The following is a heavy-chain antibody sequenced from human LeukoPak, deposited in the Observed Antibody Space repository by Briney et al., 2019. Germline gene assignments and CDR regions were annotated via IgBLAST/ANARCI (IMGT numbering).Heavy chain of an antibody. CDR2: IYYSGST. V-gene: IGHV4-59*01. Sequence: PSETLSLTCTVSGGSINSYYWSWIRQPPGKGLEWIGYIYYSGSTNYNPSLKSRVTISVDTSKNQFSLKLSSVTAADTAVYYCARVGSAAAGTVFDYWGQGTLVTVSS. CDR1: GGSINSYY. CDR3: ARVGSAAAGTVFDY. J-gene: IGHJ4*02. D-gene: IGHD6-13*01.